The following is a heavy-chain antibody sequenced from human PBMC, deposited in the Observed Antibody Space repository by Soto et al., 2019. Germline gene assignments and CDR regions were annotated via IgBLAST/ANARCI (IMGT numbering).Heavy chain of an antibody. CDR1: GDIFSSSA. J-gene: IGHJ5*01. V-gene: IGHV1-69*17. CDR3: ARRGGNEWFDS. D-gene: IGHD1-1*01. CDR2: ILPLFGIA. Sequence: QVQLVQSGAEVKKPGSSVKVSCKASGDIFSSSAIIWVRQAPGLGLEWMGGILPLFGIANYAQNFQGRVTITAEKSTGTVYMELSSLRSEDTAVYYCARRGGNEWFDSWGQGTLVTVSS.